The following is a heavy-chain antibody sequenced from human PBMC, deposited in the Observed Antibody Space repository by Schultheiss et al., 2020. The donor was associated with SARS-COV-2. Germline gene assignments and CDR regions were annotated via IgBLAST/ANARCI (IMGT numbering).Heavy chain of an antibody. CDR1: GGSISSSSYY. CDR2: INHSGST. Sequence: SETLSLTCTVSGGSISSSSYYWNWIRQPPGKGLEWIGEINHSGSTNYNPSLKSRVTISVDTSKNQFSLKLSSVTAADTAVYYCARTGAGSYWPRVNWFDPWGQGTLVTVSS. D-gene: IGHD6-19*01. V-gene: IGHV4-39*07. CDR3: ARTGAGSYWPRVNWFDP. J-gene: IGHJ5*02.